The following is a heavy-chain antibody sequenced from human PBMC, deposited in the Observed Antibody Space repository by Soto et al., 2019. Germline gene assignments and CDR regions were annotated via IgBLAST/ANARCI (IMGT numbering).Heavy chain of an antibody. J-gene: IGHJ4*02. CDR2: IGGSGSST. CDR1: RFTFTNHA. V-gene: IGHV3-23*01. D-gene: IGHD3-22*01. CDR3: ARRGYYYYSAGYWDKIHSDY. Sequence: EVQLSESGGRLVQPGGSLRLSCAASRFTFTNHAMSWVRQAPGKGLEWVSDIGGSGSSTYYADSVKGRFTISRDNSKDTLYLQMNGLRAEDTAVYYCARRGYYYYSAGYWDKIHSDYWGQGALVTVSS.